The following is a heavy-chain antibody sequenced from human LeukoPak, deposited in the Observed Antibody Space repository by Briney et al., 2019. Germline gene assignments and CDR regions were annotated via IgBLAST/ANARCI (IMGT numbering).Heavy chain of an antibody. J-gene: IGHJ4*02. V-gene: IGHV3-43*02. Sequence: PGGSRRLSCAASGFSFDDYAMLWVRQGPGKGLEWVSLISGDGGSTYYGDSVKGRFTISRDNSKNSLYLEMNSLRIEDTGLYYCATDKGDGEYVDYWGQGTLVTVSS. CDR2: ISGDGGST. D-gene: IGHD5-24*01. CDR1: GFSFDDYA. CDR3: ATDKGDGEYVDY.